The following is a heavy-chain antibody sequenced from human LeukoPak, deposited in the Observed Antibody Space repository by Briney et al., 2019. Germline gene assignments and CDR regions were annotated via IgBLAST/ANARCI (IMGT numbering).Heavy chain of an antibody. D-gene: IGHD3-10*01. CDR2: FDPEDGET. CDR1: GYTLTELS. J-gene: IGHJ3*02. Sequence: GASVTVSFKVSGYTLTELSMHWVRQAPGKGLEWMGGFDPEDGETIYAQKFQGRVTMTEDTSTDTAYMELSSLRSEDTAVYYCARDFGILQTLAFDIWGQGTLVTVSS. CDR3: ARDFGILQTLAFDI. V-gene: IGHV1-24*01.